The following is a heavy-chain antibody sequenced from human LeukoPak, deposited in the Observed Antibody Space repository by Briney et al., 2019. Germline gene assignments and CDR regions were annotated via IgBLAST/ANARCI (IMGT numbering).Heavy chain of an antibody. J-gene: IGHJ4*02. CDR1: GGSFSGYY. D-gene: IGHD6-19*01. V-gene: IGHV4-34*01. CDR2: INHGGST. CDR3: ARVNEWLVPASDY. Sequence: PSETLSLTCAVYGGSFSGYYWSWIRQPPGKGLEWIGEINHGGSTNYNPSLKSRVTISVDTSKNQFSLKLSSVTAADTAVYYCARVNEWLVPASDYWGQGTLVTVSS.